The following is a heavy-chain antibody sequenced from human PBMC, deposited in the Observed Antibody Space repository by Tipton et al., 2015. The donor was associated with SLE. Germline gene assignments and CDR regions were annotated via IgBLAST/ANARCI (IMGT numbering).Heavy chain of an antibody. CDR2: ISPIFGTT. D-gene: IGHD2-8*01. V-gene: IGHV1-69*01. CDR3: ARGEGYCNNGVCYNWFDP. CDR1: GGTFSNYA. Sequence: QVQLVQSGAEMKSPGSSVRVSCKASGGTFSNYAISWVRQAPGPGLEWMGGISPIFGTTNYAQKFQGRVTITADESTSTAYMELSSLGSDDTAVYHCARGEGYCNNGVCYNWFDPWGQGTLVTVSS. J-gene: IGHJ5*02.